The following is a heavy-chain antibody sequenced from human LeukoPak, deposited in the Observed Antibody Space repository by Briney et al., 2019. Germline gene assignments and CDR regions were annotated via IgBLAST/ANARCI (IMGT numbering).Heavy chain of an antibody. D-gene: IGHD1-14*01. V-gene: IGHV4-34*01. Sequence: SETLSLTCAVYGGSFSGYYWSWIRQPPGKGLEWIGEINHSGSTNYNPSLKSRVTISVDTSKNQFSLKLSSVTAADTAVYYCARDEAYNRAFDIWGQGTMVTVSS. CDR2: INHSGST. CDR1: GGSFSGYY. CDR3: ARDEAYNRAFDI. J-gene: IGHJ3*02.